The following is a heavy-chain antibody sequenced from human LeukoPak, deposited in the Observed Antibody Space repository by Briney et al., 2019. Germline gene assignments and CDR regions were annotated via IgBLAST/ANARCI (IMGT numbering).Heavy chain of an antibody. CDR3: VRDAPYCTSASCYNSGGMDV. V-gene: IGHV3-21*01. CDR2: ISRSSSYI. J-gene: IGHJ6*02. CDR1: GFSSESYV. D-gene: IGHD2-2*02. Sequence: GGSLRLSCAASGFSSESYVMNWVRQAPGKGLEWVSSISRSSSYIHYADSVKGRLTVTRDNAKNSLYLQMTSLRAEDTAVYFCVRDAPYCTSASCYNSGGMDVWGQGTTVTVSS.